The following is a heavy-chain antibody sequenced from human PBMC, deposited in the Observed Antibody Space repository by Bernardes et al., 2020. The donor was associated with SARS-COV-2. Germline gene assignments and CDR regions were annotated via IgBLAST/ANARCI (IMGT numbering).Heavy chain of an antibody. CDR1: GFTFSNFA. CDR3: VRDYIYPGSENRPPPVDY. J-gene: IGHJ4*02. Sequence: GRSLRVSCAASGFTFSNFAMSWVRQAPGQGLEFVSGIQERGDGTYYGDSVRGRFTISRDNSKDTLYLQMNGLRADDTAVYYCVRDYIYPGSENRPPPVDYWGQGTLVTVSS. V-gene: IGHV3-23*01. D-gene: IGHD3-3*02. CDR2: IQERGDGT.